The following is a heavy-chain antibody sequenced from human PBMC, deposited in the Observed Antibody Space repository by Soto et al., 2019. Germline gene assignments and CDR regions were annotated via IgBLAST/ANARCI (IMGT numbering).Heavy chain of an antibody. J-gene: IGHJ4*02. V-gene: IGHV1-18*01. D-gene: IGHD2-15*01. CDR3: VRGFCSGGICYPNDF. Sequence: QVQLVQSGAEVKKPGASVKVSCKASGYTFTKYGITWVRQAPGQGLEWMGWISAYNGDTNYAQNLQARVTMTTDTSTTTAYMELRGLTSDDTAVYYCVRGFCSGGICYPNDFWGQRTLVTVSS. CDR2: ISAYNGDT. CDR1: GYTFTKYG.